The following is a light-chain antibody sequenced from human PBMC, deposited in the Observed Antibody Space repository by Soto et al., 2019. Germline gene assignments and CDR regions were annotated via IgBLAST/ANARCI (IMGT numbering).Light chain of an antibody. V-gene: IGLV2-14*01. CDR3: SSYTSSSTPYV. Sequence: QSVLTQPASVSGSPGQSITISCPGTSIDVGGYNYVSWYQQHPVKAPKLMIYDVTNRPSGVSDRFSGSKSGNTASLTISGLQAEDEADYYCSSYTSSSTPYVFGTGTKVTVL. J-gene: IGLJ1*01. CDR1: SIDVGGYNY. CDR2: DVT.